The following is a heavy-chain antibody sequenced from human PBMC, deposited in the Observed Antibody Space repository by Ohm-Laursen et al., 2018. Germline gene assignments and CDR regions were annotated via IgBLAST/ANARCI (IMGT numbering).Heavy chain of an antibody. CDR2: ISSSGSTI. CDR1: GFSFSSYE. CDR3: AKGSRTSGWPN. D-gene: IGHD6-19*01. J-gene: IGHJ4*02. V-gene: IGHV3-48*03. Sequence: SLRLSCAASGFSFSSYEMNWVRQAPGKGLEWASYISSSGSTIYYADSVKGRFTISRDNSKNMLYLQMNSLRAEDTAIYYCAKGSRTSGWPNWGQGTLVTVSS.